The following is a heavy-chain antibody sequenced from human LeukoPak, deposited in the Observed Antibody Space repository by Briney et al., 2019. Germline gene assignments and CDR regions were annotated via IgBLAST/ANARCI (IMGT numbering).Heavy chain of an antibody. D-gene: IGHD6-19*01. CDR3: AKGIAVAGRGDDAFDI. V-gene: IGHV3-43D*03. CDR1: GFTFDDYA. CDR2: ISWDGGST. Sequence: GGSLRLSCAASGFTFDDYAMHWVRHAPGKGLEWVSLISWDGGSTYYADSVKGRFTISRDNSKNSLYLQMNSLRAEDTALYYCAKGIAVAGRGDDAFDIWGQGTMVTVSS. J-gene: IGHJ3*02.